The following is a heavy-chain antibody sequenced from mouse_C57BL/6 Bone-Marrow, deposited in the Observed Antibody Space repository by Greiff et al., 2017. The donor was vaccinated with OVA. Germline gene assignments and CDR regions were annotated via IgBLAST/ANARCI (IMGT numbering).Heavy chain of an antibody. CDR3: ARRADFDY. CDR2: LYPGSVLT. V-gene: IGHV1-66*01. J-gene: IGHJ2*01. CDR1: GYSFPTSS. Sequence: VQLQQSGPELVKPGASVKISCKASGYSFPTSSLPWLKQRPGQGLALILFLYPGSVLTQYNEKFKGKATLTADTSSSTAYMQLSGLTSDDSAVDYCARRADFDYWGKGTTLTVSA.